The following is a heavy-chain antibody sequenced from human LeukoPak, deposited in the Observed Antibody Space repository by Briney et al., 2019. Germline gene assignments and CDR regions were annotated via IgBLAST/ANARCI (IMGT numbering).Heavy chain of an antibody. V-gene: IGHV3-48*04. Sequence: GGSLRLSCVVSGFTFSTYSMNWVRQAPGKGLEWVSYISSSSSTIYYADSVKGRLTVSRDDAKNSLYLQMNSLRVEDTAIYYCARAGTAVRLGMGFDSWGQGTLVTVSS. CDR2: ISSSSSTI. J-gene: IGHJ4*02. D-gene: IGHD6-19*01. CDR3: ARAGTAVRLGMGFDS. CDR1: GFTFSTYS.